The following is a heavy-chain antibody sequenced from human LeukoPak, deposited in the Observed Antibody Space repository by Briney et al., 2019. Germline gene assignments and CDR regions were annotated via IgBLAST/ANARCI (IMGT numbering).Heavy chain of an antibody. V-gene: IGHV3-30*03. CDR2: ISYDGSNK. CDR1: GFTFSSYG. D-gene: IGHD6-19*01. Sequence: GGSLRLSCAASGFTFSSYGMHWVRQAPGKGLEWVAVISYDGSNKYYADSVKGRFTISRDNAKNSLYLQTNSVRAEDTAVYYCAREGLSGGYSSGWSDYWGQGTLVTVSS. CDR3: AREGLSGGYSSGWSDY. J-gene: IGHJ4*02.